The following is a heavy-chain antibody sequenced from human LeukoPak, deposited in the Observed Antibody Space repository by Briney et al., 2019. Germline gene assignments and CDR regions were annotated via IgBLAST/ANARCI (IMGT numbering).Heavy chain of an antibody. V-gene: IGHV3-23*01. CDR3: ARTQGGTGGYFDY. J-gene: IGHJ4*02. D-gene: IGHD3-10*01. CDR1: GFTFSSYA. CDR2: ISGSGGST. Sequence: GGSLRLSCAASGFTFSSYAMSWVRQAPGKGLEWVSAISGSGGSTYYADSVKGRLTISRDNSKNTLYLQMNSLRAEDTAVYYCARTQGGTGGYFDYWGQGTLVTVSS.